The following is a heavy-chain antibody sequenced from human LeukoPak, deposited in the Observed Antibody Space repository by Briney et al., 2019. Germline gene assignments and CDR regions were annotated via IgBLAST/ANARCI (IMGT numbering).Heavy chain of an antibody. CDR2: ISYDGSNK. J-gene: IGHJ3*02. CDR1: GFTFSSYV. CDR3: ARDRQGYYDSSPDAFDI. V-gene: IGHV3-30*04. Sequence: PGRSLRLSCAASGFTFSSYVMHWVRQAPGKGLEWVAVISYDGSNKYYADSVKGRFTISRDNSKNTLYPQMNSLRAEDTAVYYCARDRQGYYDSSPDAFDIWGQGTMVTVSS. D-gene: IGHD3-22*01.